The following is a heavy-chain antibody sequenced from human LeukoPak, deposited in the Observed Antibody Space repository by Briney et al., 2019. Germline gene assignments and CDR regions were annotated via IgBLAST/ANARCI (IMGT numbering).Heavy chain of an antibody. Sequence: ASVKVSCKASGYTFTSYGISWVRQAPGQGPEWMGVISPSGGSTTYAQKFQGRVTLTRDMSTSTDYLELSSLGSEDTAVYYCARGNSVRDEAWWFNPWGQGTLVTVSS. V-gene: IGHV1-46*01. CDR1: GYTFTSYG. J-gene: IGHJ5*02. CDR3: ARGNSVRDEAWWFNP. CDR2: ISPSGGST. D-gene: IGHD5-24*01.